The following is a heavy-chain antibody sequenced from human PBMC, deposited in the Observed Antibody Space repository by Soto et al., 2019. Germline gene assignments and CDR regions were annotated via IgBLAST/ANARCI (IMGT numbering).Heavy chain of an antibody. CDR3: ARALAGTVPGVSPFDT. D-gene: IGHD3-10*01. V-gene: IGHV1-3*01. Sequence: ASVKVSCKASGYTFTSYAMHWVRQAPGQRLEWMGWINAGNGNTKYSQKFQGRVTITRDTSASTAYMELSSLRSEETAVYYCARALAGTVPGVSPFDTWGQGTLVTVSS. CDR2: INAGNGNT. CDR1: GYTFTSYA. J-gene: IGHJ5*02.